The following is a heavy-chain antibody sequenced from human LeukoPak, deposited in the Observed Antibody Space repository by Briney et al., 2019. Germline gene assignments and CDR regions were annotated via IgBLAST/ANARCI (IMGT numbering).Heavy chain of an antibody. Sequence: GGSLRLSCVASGFTFSTYWMSWVRQAPGKGLEWVASIKQDGSEKYYVDSVKGRFTISRDNAKNSLYLQMNSLRAEDTAVYYCARLIRPFFDYWGQGTLVTVCS. CDR3: ARLIRPFFDY. J-gene: IGHJ4*02. CDR2: IKQDGSEK. V-gene: IGHV3-7*05. CDR1: GFTFSTYW.